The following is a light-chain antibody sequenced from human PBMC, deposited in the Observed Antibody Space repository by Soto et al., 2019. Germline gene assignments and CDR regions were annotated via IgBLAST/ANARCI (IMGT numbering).Light chain of an antibody. CDR1: SSDVGGYNY. J-gene: IGLJ1*01. CDR3: SSYTGSTALHYV. Sequence: QSALTQPASVSGSPGQSITISCTGTSSDVGGYNYVSWYQQHPGIAPKLLIYDVSNRPSGASNRFSGSKSGNTASLTISGLQAEDEADYYCSSYTGSTALHYVFGTGTKLTVL. V-gene: IGLV2-14*01. CDR2: DVS.